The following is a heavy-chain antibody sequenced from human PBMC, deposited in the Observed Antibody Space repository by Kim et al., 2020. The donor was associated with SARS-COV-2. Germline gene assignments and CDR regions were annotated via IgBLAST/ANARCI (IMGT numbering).Heavy chain of an antibody. CDR1: GGSIDRRNYY. J-gene: IGHJ4*02. V-gene: IGHV4-39*01. Sequence: SETLSLTCTVSGGSIDRRNYYWAWFRQPPGSGLEWIASIHYSGAIYSNPSLRGRVAISVDKSKNQFSLSLDSVTAADTAVFFCARPRTEVSGAVDFWGQGNLVTISS. CDR2: IHYSGAI. CDR3: ARPRTEVSGAVDF. D-gene: IGHD7-27*01.